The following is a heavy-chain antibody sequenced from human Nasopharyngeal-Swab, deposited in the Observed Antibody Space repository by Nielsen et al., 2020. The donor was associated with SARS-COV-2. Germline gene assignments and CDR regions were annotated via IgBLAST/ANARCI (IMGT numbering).Heavy chain of an antibody. CDR2: IKKRGDRYTT. CDR3: GRDNYYKLDY. V-gene: IGHV3-72*01. Sequence: GGSLRLSCAASGFTFSDYFMDWVRQAPGKGPEWVGRIKKRGDRYTTEYAASVKGRFTISRDDSKNSLNLQMNSLKTEDTAVYYCGRDNYYKLDYWGQGTLVTVSS. J-gene: IGHJ4*02. CDR1: GFTFSDYF. D-gene: IGHD1-26*01.